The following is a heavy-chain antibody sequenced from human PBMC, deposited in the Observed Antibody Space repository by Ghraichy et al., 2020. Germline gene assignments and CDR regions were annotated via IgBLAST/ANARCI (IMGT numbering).Heavy chain of an antibody. Sequence: GGSLRLSCAASGFTFSSYDMSWVRQAPGKGLEWVSGITYNGDTTYYADSVKGRFTISRDNSKNTLYLQMNSLRTEDTALYYCAKHFIRTHDCWGQGTLVTVSS. D-gene: IGHD3-3*02. J-gene: IGHJ4*02. CDR2: ITYNGDTT. CDR1: GFTFSSYD. V-gene: IGHV3-23*01. CDR3: AKHFIRTHDC.